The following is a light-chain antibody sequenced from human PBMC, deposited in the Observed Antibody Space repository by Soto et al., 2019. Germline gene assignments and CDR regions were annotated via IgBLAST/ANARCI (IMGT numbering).Light chain of an antibody. J-gene: IGKJ1*01. CDR1: QRVSSH. CDR2: GAS. V-gene: IGKV3-20*01. Sequence: ETVMTQSPVTLSVSPGDTATLSCRASQRVSSHLAWYQQKPGQAPRLLIYGASNRATGIPDRFSGSGSGTDFTLTISRLEPEDFAVYYCQQYGSSPWTFGQGTKVDIK. CDR3: QQYGSSPWT.